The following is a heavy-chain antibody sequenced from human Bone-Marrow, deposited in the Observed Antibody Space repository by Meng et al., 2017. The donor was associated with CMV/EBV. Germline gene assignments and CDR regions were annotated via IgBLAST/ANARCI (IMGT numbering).Heavy chain of an antibody. CDR1: GGSISSSSYY. J-gene: IGHJ5*02. Sequence: GSLRLSCTVSGGSISSSSYYWGWIRQPPGKGLEWIGSIYYSGSTYYNPSLKSRVTISVDTSKNQFSLKLSSVTAADTAVYYCARHVLWFRELDRFYPWGQGNLVNVPS. CDR2: IYYSGST. CDR3: ARHVLWFRELDRFYP. V-gene: IGHV4-39*01. D-gene: IGHD3-10*01.